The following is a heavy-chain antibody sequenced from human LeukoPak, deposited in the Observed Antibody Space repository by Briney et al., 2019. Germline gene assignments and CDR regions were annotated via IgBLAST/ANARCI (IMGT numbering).Heavy chain of an antibody. J-gene: IGHJ4*02. D-gene: IGHD3-22*01. V-gene: IGHV4-4*07. Sequence: SETLSLTCTVSGGSISRYYWSWIRQPAGMGLEWLGRIYTSGSTNYNPSLKSRVTMSVDTSKNQFSLKLSSVTAADTAVYYCAREVRSSGYSLDYWGQGTLVTVSS. CDR1: GGSISRYY. CDR3: AREVRSSGYSLDY. CDR2: IYTSGST.